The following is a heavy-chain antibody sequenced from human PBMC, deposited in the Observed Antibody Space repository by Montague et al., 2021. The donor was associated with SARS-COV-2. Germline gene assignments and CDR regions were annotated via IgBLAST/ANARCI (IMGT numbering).Heavy chain of an antibody. CDR1: DGSISSGSYY. V-gene: IGHV4-39*07. Sequence: SETLSLTCTVSDGSISSGSYYWGWIRQPAGKGLEWIGSIYYSGXTXKXPSLKSRVTLSVDTSENHFSLKLSSVTAADTAVYYCARERSSGWDWGQGTLVTVSS. D-gene: IGHD6-19*01. J-gene: IGHJ4*02. CDR2: IYYSGXT. CDR3: ARERSSGWD.